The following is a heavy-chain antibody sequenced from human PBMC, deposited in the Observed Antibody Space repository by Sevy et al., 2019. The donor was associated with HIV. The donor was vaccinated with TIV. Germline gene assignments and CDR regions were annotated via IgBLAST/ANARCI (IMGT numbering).Heavy chain of an antibody. V-gene: IGHV1-46*01. CDR2: INPSGGST. J-gene: IGHJ4*02. D-gene: IGHD3-10*01. CDR1: GYTFTNYY. CDR3: ARAFNVGSGSHISGPLDY. Sequence: ASVKVSCKASGYTFTNYYMHWVRQAPGQGLEWMGIINPSGGSTSYAQKFQGRVTMTKDTSTSTVYMELSSLRSEDTAVYYCARAFNVGSGSHISGPLDYWSQGTLVTVSS.